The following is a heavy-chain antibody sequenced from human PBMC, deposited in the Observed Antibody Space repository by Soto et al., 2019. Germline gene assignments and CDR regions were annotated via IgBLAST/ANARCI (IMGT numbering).Heavy chain of an antibody. CDR3: ARDGRITMIVVVKGSDAFDI. Sequence: GGFLRLSCAASGGTFSSYSMNWVRQAPGKGLEWVSYISSSSSTIYYADSVKGRFTISRDNAKNSLYLQMNSLRDEDTAVYYCARDGRITMIVVVKGSDAFDIWGQGTMVTVSS. V-gene: IGHV3-48*02. J-gene: IGHJ3*02. CDR2: ISSSSSTI. CDR1: GGTFSSYS. D-gene: IGHD3-22*01.